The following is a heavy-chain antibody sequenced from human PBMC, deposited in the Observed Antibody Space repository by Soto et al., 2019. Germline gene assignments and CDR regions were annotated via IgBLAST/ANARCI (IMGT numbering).Heavy chain of an antibody. J-gene: IGHJ5*02. Sequence: PGESLKISCKGSGYSFTSYWIGWVRQMPGKGLEWMGIIYPGDSDTRYSPSFQGQVTISADKSISTAYLQWSSLKASDTAMYYCAGSITGTTSGFWFDPWGQGTLVTVSS. CDR2: IYPGDSDT. CDR3: AGSITGTTSGFWFDP. V-gene: IGHV5-51*01. CDR1: GYSFTSYW. D-gene: IGHD1-7*01.